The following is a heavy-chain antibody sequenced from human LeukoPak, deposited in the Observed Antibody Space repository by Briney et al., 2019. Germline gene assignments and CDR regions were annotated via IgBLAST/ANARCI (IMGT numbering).Heavy chain of an antibody. D-gene: IGHD3-22*01. Sequence: GRSLRPSCAASGFTFTRYATSCVRQPEADWLEWDSTTRGNGDSTFYADSVKGRFTISRDNSKNTLYLQMISLRAEDTAVYSCAKYYYDSSGYYDAAPLDSWGQGTLVSVFS. CDR2: TRGNGDST. CDR1: GFTFTRYA. V-gene: IGHV3-23*01. J-gene: IGHJ4*02. CDR3: AKYYYDSSGYYDAAPLDS.